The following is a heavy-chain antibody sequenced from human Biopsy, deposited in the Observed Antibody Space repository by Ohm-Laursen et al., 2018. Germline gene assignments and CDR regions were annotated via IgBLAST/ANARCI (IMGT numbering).Heavy chain of an antibody. CDR1: GGTFTNHA. V-gene: IGHV1-69*06. D-gene: IGHD3-22*01. Sequence: SVKVSCKPSGGTFTNHAVGWVRQAPGQGLEWVGSSIPLFNTANYADKFQGRATLTADKSTTTAYMELSSLRSEDTAIYYCARFPLGAYDDSGSYRAVEHWYFDLWGRGTLVTVSS. CDR3: ARFPLGAYDDSGSYRAVEHWYFDL. J-gene: IGHJ2*01. CDR2: SIPLFNTA.